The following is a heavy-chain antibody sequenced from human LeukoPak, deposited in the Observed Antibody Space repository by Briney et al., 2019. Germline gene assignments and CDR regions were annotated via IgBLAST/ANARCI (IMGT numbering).Heavy chain of an antibody. V-gene: IGHV3-48*03. Sequence: PGGSLRLSCAASGFTFSSYEMNWVRQAPGKGLEWVSYISSSGSTIYYADSVKGRFTISRDNAKNSLYLQMNSLRAGDTAVYYCARDRPNYGDYGVGSDAFDIWGQGTMVTVSS. D-gene: IGHD4-17*01. CDR2: ISSSGSTI. CDR1: GFTFSSYE. CDR3: ARDRPNYGDYGVGSDAFDI. J-gene: IGHJ3*02.